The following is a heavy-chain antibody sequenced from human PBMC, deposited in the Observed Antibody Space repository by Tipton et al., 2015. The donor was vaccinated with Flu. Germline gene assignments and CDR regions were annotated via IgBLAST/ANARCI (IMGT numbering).Heavy chain of an antibody. D-gene: IGHD4-11*01. V-gene: IGHV4-38-2*01. CDR1: GYSIASDYY. CDR3: ARRDYSNYASVPKNWFDS. Sequence: LRLSCSVSGYSIASDYYWGWIRQPPGKGLEWIGNLHHTGYTYYNPSLMSRVTILVDRSKNQFSLKLSSVTAADTALYYCARRDYSNYASVPKNWFDSWGQGILVTVSS. CDR2: LHHTGYT. J-gene: IGHJ5*01.